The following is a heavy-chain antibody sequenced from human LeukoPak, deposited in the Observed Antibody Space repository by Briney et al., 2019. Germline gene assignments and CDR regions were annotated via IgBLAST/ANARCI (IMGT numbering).Heavy chain of an antibody. D-gene: IGHD1-26*01. J-gene: IGHJ6*03. V-gene: IGHV4-34*01. CDR2: INHSGSS. CDR3: ARGRPSGEPHYMDV. CDR1: GGSFSGYY. Sequence: PSETLSLTCAVYGGSFSGYYWTWIRQPPGKGLEWIGDINHSGSSNHNLSLKSRVTISVDTSKNQFSLKLSSMTAADTAVYYCARGRPSGEPHYMDVWSKGTTVTVSS.